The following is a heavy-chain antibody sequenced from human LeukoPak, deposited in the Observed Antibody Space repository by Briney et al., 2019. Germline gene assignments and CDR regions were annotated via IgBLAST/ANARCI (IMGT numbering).Heavy chain of an antibody. CDR3: TRDLRAAAGLDY. CDR1: GFTFSKAW. Sequence: GGSLRLSCAASGFTFSKAWMSWVRQAPGKGLEWVGHVKRKTDGGTTEYAAPVKGRFIISRDDSKSIAYLQMNSLKTEDTAVYYCTRDLRAAAGLDYWGQGTLVTVSS. J-gene: IGHJ4*02. V-gene: IGHV3-15*01. CDR2: VKRKTDGGTT. D-gene: IGHD6-13*01.